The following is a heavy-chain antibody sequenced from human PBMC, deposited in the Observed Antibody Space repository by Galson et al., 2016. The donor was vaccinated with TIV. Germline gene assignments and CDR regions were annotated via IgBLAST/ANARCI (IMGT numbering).Heavy chain of an antibody. CDR2: ILPISGTT. V-gene: IGHV1-69*05. D-gene: IGHD2-15*01. CDR1: GGTFNNYA. CDR3: ARDIPGSGSCCFFDD. J-gene: IGHJ4*02. Sequence: QSGAEVKKPGESLKISCKASGGTFNNYAINWVRQAPGQGLEWMGGILPISGTTNFAQNFRGRVTITTDAITSTVYMELSSLTSGDTAVYFCARDIPGSGSCCFFDDWGQGTLVTFSS.